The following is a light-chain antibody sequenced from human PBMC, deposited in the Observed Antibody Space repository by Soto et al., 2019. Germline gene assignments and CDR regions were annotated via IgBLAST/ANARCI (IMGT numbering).Light chain of an antibody. Sequence: IVLTQSPGTLSLSPGETATLSCRASQIIKTFYFGWYQQKPGQSPRLLIYGVYSRATGTPDRFSGSGSGTDFTLTISRLEPEDSAVYYCQFYGSSLITFGQGPRLEIK. V-gene: IGKV3-20*01. CDR1: QIIKTFY. CDR3: QFYGSSLIT. CDR2: GVY. J-gene: IGKJ5*01.